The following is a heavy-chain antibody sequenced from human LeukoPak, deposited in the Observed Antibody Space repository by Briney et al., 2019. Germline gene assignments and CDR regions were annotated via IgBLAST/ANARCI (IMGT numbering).Heavy chain of an antibody. Sequence: PGGSLRLSCAASGFTFDDYAMHWVRQAPGKGLEWVSGISWNSGSIGYADSVKGRFTISRDNAKNSLYLQMNSLRAEDTALYYCAKDYGSGSYYNVPWFDPWGQGTLVTVSS. J-gene: IGHJ5*02. D-gene: IGHD3-10*01. CDR2: ISWNSGSI. CDR1: GFTFDDYA. V-gene: IGHV3-9*01. CDR3: AKDYGSGSYYNVPWFDP.